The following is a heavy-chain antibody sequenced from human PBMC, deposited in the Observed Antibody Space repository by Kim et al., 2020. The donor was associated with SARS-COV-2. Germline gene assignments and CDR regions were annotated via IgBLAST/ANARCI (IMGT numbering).Heavy chain of an antibody. D-gene: IGHD6-6*01. Sequence: SRVTISVDTSKNQFSLKLSSVTAADTAVYYCARRGKQLDGAYYYYYGMDVWGQGTTVTVSS. CDR3: ARRGKQLDGAYYYYYGMDV. J-gene: IGHJ6*02. V-gene: IGHV4-61*07.